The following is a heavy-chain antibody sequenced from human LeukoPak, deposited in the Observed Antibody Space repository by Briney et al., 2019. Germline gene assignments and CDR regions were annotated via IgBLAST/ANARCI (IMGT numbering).Heavy chain of an antibody. Sequence: GGSLRLSCAASGFTFSNYNMNWVRQAPGKGLEWVAVISYDGSNKYYADSVKGRFTISRDNSKNTLYLQMNSLRAEDTAVYYCAKCASIGIVVVPADPFDYWGQGTLVTVSS. CDR1: GFTFSNYN. CDR3: AKCASIGIVVVPADPFDY. CDR2: ISYDGSNK. J-gene: IGHJ4*02. V-gene: IGHV3-30*18. D-gene: IGHD2-2*01.